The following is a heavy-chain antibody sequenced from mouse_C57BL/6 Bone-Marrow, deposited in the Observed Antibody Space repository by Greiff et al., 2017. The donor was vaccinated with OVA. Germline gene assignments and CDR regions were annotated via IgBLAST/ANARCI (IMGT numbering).Heavy chain of an antibody. J-gene: IGHJ2*01. Sequence: VQLQPSGAELVRPGASVTLSCKASGYTFTDYEMHWVPQTPVHGLEWIGAIDPETGGTAYNQKFKGKAILTADKSSSTAYMELRSLTSEDSAVYYCTRSYSNYGDFDYWGQGTTLTVSS. CDR2: IDPETGGT. CDR1: GYTFTDYE. CDR3: TRSYSNYGDFDY. V-gene: IGHV1-15*01. D-gene: IGHD2-5*01.